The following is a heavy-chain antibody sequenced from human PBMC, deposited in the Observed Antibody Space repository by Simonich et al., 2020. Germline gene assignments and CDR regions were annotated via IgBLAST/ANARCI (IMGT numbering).Heavy chain of an antibody. CDR3: ARWIAVAGTGASGMDV. D-gene: IGHD6-19*01. CDR2: LSSSSSYI. Sequence: EVQLVESGGGLVKPGGSLRLSCAASGVTFSSYSMNWVRQAPGNGREWVSYLSSSSSYIYYADSLKCRFTITRDNAKTSLYLQMNSLRAEDTAVYYCARWIAVAGTGASGMDVWGQGTTVTVSS. V-gene: IGHV3-21*01. CDR1: GVTFSSYS. J-gene: IGHJ6*02.